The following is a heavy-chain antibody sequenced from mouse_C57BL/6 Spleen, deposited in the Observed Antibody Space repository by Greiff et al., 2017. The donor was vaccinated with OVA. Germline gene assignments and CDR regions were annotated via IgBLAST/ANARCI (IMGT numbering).Heavy chain of an antibody. CDR3: ARRDSSGYYYFDY. V-gene: IGHV5-12*01. D-gene: IGHD3-2*02. Sequence: EVMLVESGGGLVQPGGSLKLSCAASGFTFSDYYMYWVRQTPEKRLEWVAYISNGGGSTYYPDTVKGRFTISRDNAKNTLYLQMSRLKSEDTAMYYCARRDSSGYYYFDYWGQGTTLTVSS. CDR2: ISNGGGST. CDR1: GFTFSDYY. J-gene: IGHJ2*01.